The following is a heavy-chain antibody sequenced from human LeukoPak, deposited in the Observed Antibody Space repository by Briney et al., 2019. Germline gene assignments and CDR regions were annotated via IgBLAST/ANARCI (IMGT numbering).Heavy chain of an antibody. CDR3: ARTWSGRYFDY. J-gene: IGHJ4*02. D-gene: IGHD3-3*01. CDR2: ISSSSSTI. Sequence: GGSLRLSCAASGFTFSSYSMNWVRQAPGKGLEWISYISSSSSTIYYADSVRGRFTISRDNDKNSLYLQMNSLRDDDTAVYYCARTWSGRYFDYWGLGTLVTVSS. V-gene: IGHV3-48*02. CDR1: GFTFSSYS.